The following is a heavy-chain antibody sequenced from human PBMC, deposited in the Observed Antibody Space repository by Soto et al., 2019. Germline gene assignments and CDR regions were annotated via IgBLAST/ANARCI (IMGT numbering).Heavy chain of an antibody. D-gene: IGHD3-3*01. CDR2: IYSSGST. J-gene: IGHJ5*02. V-gene: IGHV4-4*07. CDR3: ARGQRFSDWFDP. CDR1: GGAINSYY. Sequence: SETLSLTCTVSGGAINSYYWTWIRQPAGKGLEWIGRIYSSGSTKYNPSLQSRVTMSLDTSKNQFSLRLTSVTAADTTVYYCARGQRFSDWFDPWGQGTLVTAPQ.